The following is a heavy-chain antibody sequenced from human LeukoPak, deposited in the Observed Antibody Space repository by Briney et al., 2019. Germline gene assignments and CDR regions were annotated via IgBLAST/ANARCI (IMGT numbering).Heavy chain of an antibody. CDR1: GGSISSYY. J-gene: IGHJ6*02. V-gene: IGHV4-59*01. CDR3: ARAPRRSLYYYYGMDV. Sequence: PSETLSLTCTVSGGSISSYYWSWIRQPPGQGLEWMGDIYYSGSTNYNPSLKSRVTISVDTSKNQFSLKLSSVTAADTAVYYCARAPRRSLYYYYGMDVWGQGTTVTVSS. D-gene: IGHD1-14*01. CDR2: IYYSGST.